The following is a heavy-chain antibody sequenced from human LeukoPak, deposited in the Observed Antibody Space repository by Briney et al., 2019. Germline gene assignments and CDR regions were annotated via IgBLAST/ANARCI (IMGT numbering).Heavy chain of an antibody. D-gene: IGHD5-24*01. CDR2: IYTSGST. V-gene: IGHV4-4*07. CDR1: GGSISSYY. Sequence: PSETLSLTCTVSGGSISSYYWSWIRQPAGKGLEWIGRIYTSGSTNCNPSLKSRVTISVDTSKNQFSLKLSSMTAADTAVYWCAGVLRVEMVVNYWGQGTPVTVSS. J-gene: IGHJ4*02. CDR3: AGVLRVEMVVNY.